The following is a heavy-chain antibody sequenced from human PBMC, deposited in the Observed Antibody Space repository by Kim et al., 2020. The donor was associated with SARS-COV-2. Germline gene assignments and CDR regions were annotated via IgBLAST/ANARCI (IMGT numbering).Heavy chain of an antibody. J-gene: IGHJ6*02. V-gene: IGHV3-21*01. D-gene: IGHD1-26*01. Sequence: GGSLRLSCAASGFTFSSYSMNWVRQAPGKGLEWVSSISSSSSYIYYADSVKGRFTISRDNAKNSLYLQMNSLRAEDTAVYYCARGEGLGVYYYYGMDVWGQGTTVTVSS. CDR2: ISSSSSYI. CDR1: GFTFSSYS. CDR3: ARGEGLGVYYYYGMDV.